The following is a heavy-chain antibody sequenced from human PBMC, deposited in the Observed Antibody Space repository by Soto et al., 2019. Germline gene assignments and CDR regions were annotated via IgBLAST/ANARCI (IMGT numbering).Heavy chain of an antibody. CDR3: AREIHCTNGVCNDY. CDR2: IIPIFGTA. CDR1: GGTFSSYA. V-gene: IGHV1-69*13. Sequence: SVKVSCKASGGTFSSYAISWVRQAPGQGLEWMGGIIPIFGTANYAQKFQGRVTITADESTSTAYMELSSLRSEDTAVYYCAREIHCTNGVCNDYWGQGTLVTVSS. J-gene: IGHJ4*02. D-gene: IGHD2-8*01.